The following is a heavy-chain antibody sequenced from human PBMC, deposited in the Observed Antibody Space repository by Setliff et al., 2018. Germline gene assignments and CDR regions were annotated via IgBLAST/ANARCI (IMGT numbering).Heavy chain of an antibody. Sequence: ASVKVSCKASGYTFRTYAMHWVRQAPGQRPEWMGWINAGEDTTKYSPKVQGRVTITRNTSISTAYMELSSLRSEDTAVYYCARGLSWELLEALGYYYYGMDVWGQGTTVTVS. D-gene: IGHD1-26*01. CDR1: GYTFRTYA. V-gene: IGHV1-3*01. CDR2: INAGEDTT. CDR3: ARGLSWELLEALGYYYYGMDV. J-gene: IGHJ6*02.